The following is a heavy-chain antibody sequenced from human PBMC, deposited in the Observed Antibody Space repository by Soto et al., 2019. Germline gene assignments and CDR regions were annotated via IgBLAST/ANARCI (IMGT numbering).Heavy chain of an antibody. Sequence: ASVKVSCKTSGGAFSSYAISWVRQAPGQGLEWMGWMNPNSGNTGYAQKFQGRVTMTRSTSISTAYMELSSLRSEDTAVYYCARAPGPDFWSGPSYDYWGPGTLVTVSS. CDR2: MNPNSGNT. CDR1: GGAFSSYA. CDR3: ARAPGPDFWSGPSYDY. D-gene: IGHD3-3*01. V-gene: IGHV1-8*01. J-gene: IGHJ4*02.